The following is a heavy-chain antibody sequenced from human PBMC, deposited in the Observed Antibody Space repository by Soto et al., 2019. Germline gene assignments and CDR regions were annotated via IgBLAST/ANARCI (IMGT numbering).Heavy chain of an antibody. CDR2: IIGSGGST. J-gene: IGHJ4*02. Sequence: LRLSCAASGFSFSSYAVSWVRQAPGKGLEWVSTIIGSGGSTYYADSVKGRFSISRDNSKNTLYIQMNRLRAEDTAVYYCAKAVGYFLAAAENYFDSWGQGIQVTVSS. D-gene: IGHD6-25*01. CDR1: GFSFSSYA. V-gene: IGHV3-23*01. CDR3: AKAVGYFLAAAENYFDS.